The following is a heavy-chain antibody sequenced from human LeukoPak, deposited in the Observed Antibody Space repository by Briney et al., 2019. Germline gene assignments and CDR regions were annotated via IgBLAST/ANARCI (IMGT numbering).Heavy chain of an antibody. CDR1: GGSINRRSYC. CDR3: AKDQGSTPTDY. J-gene: IGHJ4*02. V-gene: IGHV4-39*07. CDR2: IYYSGST. Sequence: SETLSLTCTVSGGSINRRSYCWGWIRQPPGKGLEWIGSIYYSGSTYYNPSLKSRVTISLDTSTNQFSLRLSSVTAADTAVYYCAKDQGSTPTDYWGQGTLVTVSS.